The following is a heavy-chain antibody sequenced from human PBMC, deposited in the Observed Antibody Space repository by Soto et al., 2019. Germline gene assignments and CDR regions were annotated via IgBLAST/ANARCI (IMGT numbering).Heavy chain of an antibody. Sequence: PGEALKISCNCSDYSSSTYWIAWVRQIPGKGLGWMGIIYPGDSDTRYSPSIQGHVTISADKSISTAYMQWSSLKASDTAMYYCARRSIVASYYYYGMDVWGQGTTVTVSS. CDR2: IYPGDSDT. CDR3: ARRSIVASYYYYGMDV. CDR1: DYSSSTYW. J-gene: IGHJ6*02. D-gene: IGHD6-6*01. V-gene: IGHV5-51*01.